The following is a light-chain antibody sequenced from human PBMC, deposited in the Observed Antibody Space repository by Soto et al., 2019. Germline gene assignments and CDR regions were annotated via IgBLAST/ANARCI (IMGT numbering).Light chain of an antibody. Sequence: QSVLTQPPSASGTPGQSVSISCSGSRSNIGTNPVNWYQQLPGTAPKVLFYTNTQRPSGVPDRFSASKSGTSASLAISGLQSEDEADYYCAAWDDSLNSVIFGGGTKVTVL. CDR2: TNT. J-gene: IGLJ2*01. CDR1: RSNIGTNP. V-gene: IGLV1-44*01. CDR3: AAWDDSLNSVI.